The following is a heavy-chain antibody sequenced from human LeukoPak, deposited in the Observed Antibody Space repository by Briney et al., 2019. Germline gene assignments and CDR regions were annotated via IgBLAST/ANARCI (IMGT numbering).Heavy chain of an antibody. CDR3: LRARPPHYYSDY. J-gene: IGHJ4*02. CDR1: GFTFNSYW. Sequence: PGGSLRLSCAASGFTFNSYWMHWARQSPGKGLVWVSRINFDGSSTNYADSVKGRFSISRDNAKNTLYLQMNSLRAEDTAVYYCLRARPPHYYSDYWGQGTLVTVSS. V-gene: IGHV3-74*01. CDR2: INFDGSST.